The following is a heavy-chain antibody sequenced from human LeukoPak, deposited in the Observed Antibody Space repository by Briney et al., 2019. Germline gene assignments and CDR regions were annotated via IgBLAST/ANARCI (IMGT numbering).Heavy chain of an antibody. CDR1: GFTFSSYG. Sequence: GGSLRLSCAASGFTFSSYGMSWVRQAPGKGLEWVSAISGSGGSTYYADSVKGRFTISRDNSKNTLYLQMNSLRAEDTAVYYCAKGFSYYYDSSGEEHYFDYWGQGTLVTVSS. CDR2: ISGSGGST. V-gene: IGHV3-23*01. J-gene: IGHJ4*02. CDR3: AKGFSYYYDSSGEEHYFDY. D-gene: IGHD3-22*01.